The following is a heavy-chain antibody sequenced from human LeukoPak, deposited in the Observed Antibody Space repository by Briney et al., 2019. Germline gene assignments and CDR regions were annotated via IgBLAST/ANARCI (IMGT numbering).Heavy chain of an antibody. V-gene: IGHV3-20*04. J-gene: IGHJ6*03. CDR2: INWNGGST. CDR1: GFTFDDYG. D-gene: IGHD6-19*01. Sequence: LPGGSLRLSCAASGFTFDDYGMSWVRQAPGKGLEWVSGINWNGGSTGYADSVKGRFTISRDNAKNSLYLQMNSLRAEDTALYYCAREAEGSGHPPGYYYYYYYMDVWGKGTTVTVSS. CDR3: AREAEGSGHPPGYYYYYYYMDV.